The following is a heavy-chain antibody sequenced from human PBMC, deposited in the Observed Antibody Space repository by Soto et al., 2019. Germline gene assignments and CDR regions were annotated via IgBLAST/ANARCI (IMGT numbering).Heavy chain of an antibody. CDR1: GFTFSRYG. CDR3: AKDFGIAGYYMDV. CDR2: ISYDGSNK. J-gene: IGHJ6*03. V-gene: IGHV3-30*18. Sequence: GGSLRLSCAASGFTFSRYGMHWVRQAPGKGLEWVAVISYDGSNKYYADSVKGRFTISRDNSKNTLYLQMNSLRAEDTAVYYCAKDFGIAGYYMDVWGKGTTVTVSS. D-gene: IGHD6-13*01.